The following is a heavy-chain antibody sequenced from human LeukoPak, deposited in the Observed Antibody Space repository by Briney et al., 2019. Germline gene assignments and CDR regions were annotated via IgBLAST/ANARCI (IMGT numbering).Heavy chain of an antibody. CDR2: KGNSAGDT. D-gene: IGHD6-19*01. CDR1: GFTFSSYG. CDR3: AKRGGESGGWGFFDY. V-gene: IGHV3-23*01. Sequence: GSLRLSCAAAGFTFSSYGMCWVRQPPGKGLEWVSCKGNSAGDTFYAESVRGRFTISRDNSRNTLFLEMNSLRVEDTAIYYCAKRGGESGGWGFFDYWGPGALVTVPS. J-gene: IGHJ4*02.